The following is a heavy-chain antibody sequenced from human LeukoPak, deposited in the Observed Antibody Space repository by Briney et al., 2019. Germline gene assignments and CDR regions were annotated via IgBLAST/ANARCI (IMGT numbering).Heavy chain of an antibody. J-gene: IGHJ4*02. V-gene: IGHV1-18*01. CDR1: GYTFTNYG. CDR3: ARGPRYSPDY. D-gene: IGHD1-1*01. CDR2: ISAYNGNT. Sequence: ASVKVSCKASGYTFTNYGITWVRQAPGQGLEWMGWISAYNGNTNYAQKLQGRVTMTTDTHTSTAYMEPRSLRSDDTAVYYCARGPRYSPDYWGQGTLVTVSS.